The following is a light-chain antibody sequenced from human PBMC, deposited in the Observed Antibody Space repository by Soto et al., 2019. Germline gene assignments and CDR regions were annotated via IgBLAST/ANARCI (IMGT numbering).Light chain of an antibody. V-gene: IGKV1-39*01. CDR3: QQSYRTPRLT. J-gene: IGKJ4*01. Sequence: DIQMTQSPSSLSASVGDRVTITCRASQSISSYLNWYKQKPGKAPKLLIYAASRLQSGVPSRLSGSGSGTDYTLTISSLQPEEFATYYWQQSYRTPRLTFGGGTKVEIK. CDR2: AAS. CDR1: QSISSY.